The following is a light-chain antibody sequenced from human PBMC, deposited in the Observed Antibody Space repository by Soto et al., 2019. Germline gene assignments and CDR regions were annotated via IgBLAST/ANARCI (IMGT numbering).Light chain of an antibody. V-gene: IGLV2-8*01. CDR1: SSDIGGYDY. J-gene: IGLJ2*01. CDR3: SSDAGSNNVI. CDR2: ELT. Sequence: QSALTQPPSASGSPGQSVTISCTGTSSDIGGYDYVSWFQHHPGRAPNLMIYELTQRPAGIPDRFSGSRSGNTASRTVSGLQGEDEADYYCSSDAGSNNVIFGGGTKVTVL.